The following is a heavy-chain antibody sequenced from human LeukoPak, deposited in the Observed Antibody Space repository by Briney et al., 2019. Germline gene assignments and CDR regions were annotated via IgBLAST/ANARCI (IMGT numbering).Heavy chain of an antibody. CDR2: ISSSSSYI. D-gene: IGHD3-22*01. CDR1: GFTFSSYS. Sequence: GGSLRLSCAASGFTFSSYSTNWVRQAPGKGLEWVSSISSSSSYIYYADSVKGRFTISRDNAKNSLYLQMNSLRAEDTAVYYCARDRAPFTMIAVALDAFDIWGQGTMVTVSS. J-gene: IGHJ3*02. V-gene: IGHV3-21*01. CDR3: ARDRAPFTMIAVALDAFDI.